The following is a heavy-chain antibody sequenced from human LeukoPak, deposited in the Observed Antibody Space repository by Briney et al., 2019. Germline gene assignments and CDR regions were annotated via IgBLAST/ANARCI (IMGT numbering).Heavy chain of an antibody. CDR2: FDPEDGET. V-gene: IGHV1-24*01. D-gene: IGHD3-9*01. Sequence: ASVKVSCKVSGYTLTELSMHWVRQAPGKGLEWMGGFDPEDGETIYAQKFQGRVTMTEDTSTDTAYMELSSLRSEDTAVYYCVGYDILTGYSYFDYWGQGTLVTVSS. CDR1: GYTLTELS. J-gene: IGHJ4*02. CDR3: VGYDILTGYSYFDY.